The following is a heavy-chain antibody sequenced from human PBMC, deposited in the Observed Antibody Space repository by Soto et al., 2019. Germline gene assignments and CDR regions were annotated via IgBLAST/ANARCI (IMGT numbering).Heavy chain of an antibody. Sequence: ASVKVSCKASGYPFTVYTMHWVRQAPGQRPEWMGWIDTGSGNTQYSQNFTGRVTITRDTSASTAYLELSSLGSEDTAVYYCARDYIGSEDYWGQGTLVTVSS. D-gene: IGHD3-10*01. V-gene: IGHV1-3*04. CDR3: ARDYIGSEDY. J-gene: IGHJ4*02. CDR1: GYPFTVYT. CDR2: IDTGSGNT.